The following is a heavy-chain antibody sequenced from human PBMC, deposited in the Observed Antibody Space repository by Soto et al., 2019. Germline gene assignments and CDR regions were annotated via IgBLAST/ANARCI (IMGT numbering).Heavy chain of an antibody. D-gene: IGHD1-1*01. Sequence: GGSLRLSCAASGFTFTNVAMTWFRQAPGKGLEWVSTITDSGGSTDYADSVKGRFTISRDNSKSTLYLQMNNLRADDTAVYYCAKLYWNPRYFDYWGQGARVTVSS. CDR1: GFTFTNVA. J-gene: IGHJ4*02. V-gene: IGHV3-23*01. CDR3: AKLYWNPRYFDY. CDR2: ITDSGGST.